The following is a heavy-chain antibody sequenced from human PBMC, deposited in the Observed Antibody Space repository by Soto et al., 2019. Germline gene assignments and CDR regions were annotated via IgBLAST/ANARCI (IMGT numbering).Heavy chain of an antibody. D-gene: IGHD3-3*01. V-gene: IGHV3-30-3*01. J-gene: IGHJ4*02. Sequence: PGGSLRLSCAASGFTFSNHAMHWVRQAPGKGLEWVAVISYDGSNKYYADSVKGRFTISRDNSKNTLYLQVNSLRPEDTGVYCCARDADFNRFDYWGQGTLVTVSS. CDR3: ARDADFNRFDY. CDR1: GFTFSNHA. CDR2: ISYDGSNK.